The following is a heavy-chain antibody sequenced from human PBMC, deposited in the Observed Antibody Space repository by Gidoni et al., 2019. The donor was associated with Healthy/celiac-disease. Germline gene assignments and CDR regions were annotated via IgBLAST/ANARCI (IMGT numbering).Heavy chain of an antibody. CDR1: GGSFSGYY. D-gene: IGHD3-22*01. V-gene: IGHV4-34*01. Sequence: QWGAGLLKPSETLSLTCAVYGGSFSGYYWSWIRQPPGKGLEWIGEINHSGSTNYNPSLKSRVTIPGDTSKNQCSRKLSSGTAADTAVYYCARTSGGYYSNAFDIWGQGTMVTVSS. J-gene: IGHJ3*02. CDR3: ARTSGGYYSNAFDI. CDR2: INHSGST.